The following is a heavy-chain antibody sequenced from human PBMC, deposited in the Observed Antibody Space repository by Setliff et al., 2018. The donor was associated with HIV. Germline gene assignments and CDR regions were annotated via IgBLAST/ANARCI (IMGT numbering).Heavy chain of an antibody. CDR2: VHYSGRT. CDR1: GGSLSGYY. V-gene: IGHV4-34*01. Sequence: SETLSLTCAAYGGSLSGYYWSWIRQTPGKGLEWIGEVHYSGRTAYNPSLQSRVAISVDMYRNQFFLRLTSVTAADTSVYYCARHRAQRGSGTYYDDWFDPWGQGTLVTSPQ. CDR3: ARHRAQRGSGTYYDDWFDP. J-gene: IGHJ5*02. D-gene: IGHD3-10*01.